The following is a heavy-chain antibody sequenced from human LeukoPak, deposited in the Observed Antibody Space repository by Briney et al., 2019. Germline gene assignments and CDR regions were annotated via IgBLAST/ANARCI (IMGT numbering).Heavy chain of an antibody. J-gene: IGHJ4*02. CDR2: IIPIFGTA. V-gene: IGHV1-69*13. D-gene: IGHD3-10*01. CDR3: ARERGITSYFDY. CDR1: GGTFSSYA. Sequence: SVKVSCKASGGTFSSYAISWVRQAPGQGLEWMGGIIPIFGTANYAQKFQGRVTITADESTSTAYMELSSLRSEDTAVYYCARERGITSYFDYWGQGTLVTVSS.